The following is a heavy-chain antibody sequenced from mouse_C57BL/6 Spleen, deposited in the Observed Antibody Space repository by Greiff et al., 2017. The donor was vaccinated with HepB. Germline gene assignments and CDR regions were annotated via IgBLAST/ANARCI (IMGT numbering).Heavy chain of an antibody. V-gene: IGHV5-17*01. J-gene: IGHJ4*01. D-gene: IGHD1-1*01. CDR2: ISSGSSTI. Sequence: EVQLVESGGGLVKPGGSLKLSCAASGFTFSDYGMHWVRQAPEKGLEWVAYISSGSSTIYYADKVKGRFTISRDNAKNTLFLQMTSLRSEDTAMYYSARNYYFGRSVCAMDYWGQGTSVTVSS. CDR3: ARNYYFGRSVCAMDY. CDR1: GFTFSDYG.